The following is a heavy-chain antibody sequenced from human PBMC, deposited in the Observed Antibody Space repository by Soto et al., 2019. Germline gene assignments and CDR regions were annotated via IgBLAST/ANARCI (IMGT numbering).Heavy chain of an antibody. Sequence: GASVKVSCKASGFTFTSSAVQWVRQARGQRLEWIGWIVVGSGNTNYAQKFQERVTITRDMSTSTAYMELSSLRSEDTAVYYCAAGDKYYYYYGMDVWGQGTTVTVSS. CDR2: IVVGSGNT. CDR3: AAGDKYYYYYGMDV. V-gene: IGHV1-58*01. J-gene: IGHJ6*02. D-gene: IGHD2-15*01. CDR1: GFTFTSSA.